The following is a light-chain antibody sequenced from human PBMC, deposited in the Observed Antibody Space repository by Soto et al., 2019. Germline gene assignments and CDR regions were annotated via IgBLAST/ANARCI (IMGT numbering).Light chain of an antibody. V-gene: IGLV2-8*01. CDR3: SSYAGSNNFI. CDR1: SSDVGGYTY. Sequence: QSVLTQPPSASGSPGQSVTISCTGTSSDVGGYTYVSWYQQYPGKPPKLMIYDVSKRPSGVPYRFSGSKSGNTASLTVSGLQAEDEADYYCSSYAGSNNFIFGGGTKLTVL. J-gene: IGLJ2*01. CDR2: DVS.